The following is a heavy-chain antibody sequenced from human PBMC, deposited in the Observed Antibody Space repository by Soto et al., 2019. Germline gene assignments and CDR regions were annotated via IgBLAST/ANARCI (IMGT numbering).Heavy chain of an antibody. V-gene: IGHV3-33*01. J-gene: IGHJ6*03. Sequence: GGSLRLSCAASGFTFSSYGMHWVRQAPGKGLEWVAVIWYDGSNKYYADSVKGRFTISRDNSKNTLYLQMNSLRAEDTAVYYCARDLWMGDSSSSRYMDVWGKGTTVTVSS. D-gene: IGHD6-6*01. CDR3: ARDLWMGDSSSSRYMDV. CDR1: GFTFSSYG. CDR2: IWYDGSNK.